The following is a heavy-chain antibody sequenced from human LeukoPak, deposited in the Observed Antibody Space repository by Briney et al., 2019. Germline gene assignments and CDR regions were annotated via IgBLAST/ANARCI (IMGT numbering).Heavy chain of an antibody. Sequence: PSETLSLTCPVSGGSISSGSYYWSWIRQPAGKGLEWIGRIYTSGSTNYNPSLKSRVTISVDTSKNQFSLKLSSVTAADTAVYYCASGNSRGYSYGYPVTIFDYWGQGTLVTVSS. J-gene: IGHJ4*02. CDR1: GGSISSGSYY. CDR2: IYTSGST. V-gene: IGHV4-61*02. D-gene: IGHD5-18*01. CDR3: ASGNSRGYSYGYPVTIFDY.